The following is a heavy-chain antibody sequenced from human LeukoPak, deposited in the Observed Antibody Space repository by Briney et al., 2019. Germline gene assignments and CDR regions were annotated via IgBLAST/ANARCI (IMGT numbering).Heavy chain of an antibody. CDR2: FNTNTGNP. V-gene: IGHV7-4-1*02. CDR3: ARDQSSYDSSGYYYYFDY. J-gene: IGHJ4*02. CDR1: GYTFTSYA. Sequence: ASVKVSCKASGYTFTSYAMNWVRQAPGQGLEWMGWFNTNTGNPTYAQGFTGRFVFSLDTSVSTAYLQISSLKAEDTAVYYCARDQSSYDSSGYYYYFDYWGQGTLVTVSS. D-gene: IGHD3-22*01.